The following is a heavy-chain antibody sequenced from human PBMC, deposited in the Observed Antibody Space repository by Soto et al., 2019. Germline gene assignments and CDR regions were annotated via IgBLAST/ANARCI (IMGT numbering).Heavy chain of an antibody. CDR1: GFTFSNHW. CDR2: IDQERGSEI. D-gene: IGHD6-19*01. CDR3: ARQSGSGWSTLDH. V-gene: IGHV3-7*05. Sequence: EVQLVESGGGLVQPGGSLRLSCAASGFTFSNHWMTWVRQAPGKGLEWVATIDQERGSEIYHVDSVKGRITISRDNAKNSLYLQMNSLSAEDTAVDYCARQSGSGWSTLDHWGQGTLVTVSS. J-gene: IGHJ4*02.